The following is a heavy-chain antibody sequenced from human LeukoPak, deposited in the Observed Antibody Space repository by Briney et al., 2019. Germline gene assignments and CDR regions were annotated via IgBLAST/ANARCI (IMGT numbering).Heavy chain of an antibody. CDR2: IDPKNSNR. J-gene: IGHJ5*02. D-gene: IGHD2-15*01. CDR3: ARSHTRKGFCGGGRCYPAVWWFDP. CDR1: GYTFINND. V-gene: IGHV1-8*01. Sequence: ASVKVSCKASGYTFINNDINWVRQAPGQGLEWTAWIDPKNSNRGYAQNFQGRVTMTTDTSKSTAYMELSSLRSEDTAVYYCARSHTRKGFCGGGRCYPAVWWFDPWGQGTLVTVSS.